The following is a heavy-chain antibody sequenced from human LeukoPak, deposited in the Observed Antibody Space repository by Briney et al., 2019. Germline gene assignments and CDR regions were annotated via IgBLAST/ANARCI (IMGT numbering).Heavy chain of an antibody. CDR2: ISTSSSYI. J-gene: IGHJ3*02. Sequence: GGSLRLSCAASGFPFSSSSMHWVRQAPGKGLEWVSSISTSSSYIYYADSVKGRFTISRDNAKNSLFLQMNSLRAEDTAVYYCARGRQNSGSYSDAFDIWGQGTMVTVSS. V-gene: IGHV3-21*01. CDR1: GFPFSSSS. D-gene: IGHD1-26*01. CDR3: ARGRQNSGSYSDAFDI.